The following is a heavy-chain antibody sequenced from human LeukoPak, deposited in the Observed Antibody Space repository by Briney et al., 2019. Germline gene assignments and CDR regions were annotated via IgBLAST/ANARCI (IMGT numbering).Heavy chain of an antibody. V-gene: IGHV7-4-1*02. CDR1: GYTFTSYA. Sequence: GDSVKVSCKASGYTFTSYAMNWVRQAPGQGLEWMGWINTNTGNPTYAQGFTGRFVFSLDTSVSTAYLQISSLKAEDTAVYYCTRQGPGYCSSTSCYGVDCWGQGTLVTVSS. CDR3: TRQGPGYCSSTSCYGVDC. CDR2: INTNTGNP. D-gene: IGHD2-2*01. J-gene: IGHJ4*02.